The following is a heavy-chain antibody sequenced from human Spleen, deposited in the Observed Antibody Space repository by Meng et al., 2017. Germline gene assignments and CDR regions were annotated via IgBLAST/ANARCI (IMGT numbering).Heavy chain of an antibody. J-gene: IGHJ5*02. CDR2: MNPNSGNT. Sequence: ASVKVSCKASGGTFSSYAISWVRQATGQGLEWMGWMNPNSGNTGYAQKFQGRVTITRNTSISTAYMELSSLTSDDTAVYYCARGPVVGEGWFDPWGQGTLVTVSS. CDR3: ARGPVVGEGWFDP. V-gene: IGHV1-8*03. CDR1: GGTFSSYA. D-gene: IGHD2-15*01.